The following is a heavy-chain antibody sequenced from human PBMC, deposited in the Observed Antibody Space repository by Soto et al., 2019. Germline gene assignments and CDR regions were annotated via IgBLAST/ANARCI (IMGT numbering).Heavy chain of an antibody. CDR1: GFTFSSYA. CDR2: ISYDGSNK. CDR3: ARGPLGYCSGGSCYFQYFQH. D-gene: IGHD2-15*01. V-gene: IGHV3-30-3*01. J-gene: IGHJ1*01. Sequence: PGGSLRLSCAASGFTFSSYAMHWVRQAPGKGLEWVAVISYDGSNKYYADSVKGRFTISRDNSKNTLYLQMNSLRAEDTAVYYCARGPLGYCSGGSCYFQYFQHWGQGTLVTVS.